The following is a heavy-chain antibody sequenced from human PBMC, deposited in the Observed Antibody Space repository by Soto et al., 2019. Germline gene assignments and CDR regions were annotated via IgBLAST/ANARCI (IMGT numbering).Heavy chain of an antibody. V-gene: IGHV4-59*11. CDR1: GDSITSHY. Sequence: PSETLSLTCTFSGDSITSHYLTWIRQSPGKGLEWIGYMHYTGFSNYNPSLKSRVAMSVDTSSNQFTLKLSSVTAADTAVYYCASFLIADTYYWYFDLWGRGTLVTVSS. J-gene: IGHJ2*01. CDR3: ASFLIADTYYWYFDL. D-gene: IGHD3-22*01. CDR2: MHYTGFS.